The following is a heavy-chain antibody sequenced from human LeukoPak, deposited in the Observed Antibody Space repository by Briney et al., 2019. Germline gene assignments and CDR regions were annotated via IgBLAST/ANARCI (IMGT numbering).Heavy chain of an antibody. Sequence: GGSLRLSCAASGFTVRSNYMSWVRQAPGKGLEWVSVIYSGGSTYYADSVKGRFTISRDNSKNTLYLQMNSLRAEDTAVYYCARDDSSLDAFDIWGQGTMVTVSS. V-gene: IGHV3-66*01. CDR2: IYSGGST. CDR1: GFTVRSNY. D-gene: IGHD6-13*01. CDR3: ARDDSSLDAFDI. J-gene: IGHJ3*02.